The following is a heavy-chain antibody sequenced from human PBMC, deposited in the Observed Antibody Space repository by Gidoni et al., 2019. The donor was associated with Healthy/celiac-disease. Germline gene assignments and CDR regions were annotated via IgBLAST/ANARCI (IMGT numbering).Heavy chain of an antibody. D-gene: IGHD1-7*01. Sequence: QVQLVESGGGVVQPGGSLRLSCAASGFTFSSYGMHWVRQAPGKGLEWVAFIRYDGSNKYYADSVKGRFTISRDNSKNTLYLQMNSLRAEDTAVYYCAGYNWNSLSPGDIDYWGQGTLVTVSS. CDR2: IRYDGSNK. CDR3: AGYNWNSLSPGDIDY. CDR1: GFTFSSYG. V-gene: IGHV3-30*02. J-gene: IGHJ4*02.